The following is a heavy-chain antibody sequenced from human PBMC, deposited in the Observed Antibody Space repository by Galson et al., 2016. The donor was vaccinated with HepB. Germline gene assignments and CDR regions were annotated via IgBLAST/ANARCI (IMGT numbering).Heavy chain of an antibody. CDR3: ARDTTAARLWDYYYGKDV. CDR1: GFTFSTYS. CDR2: ISTSSSYI. D-gene: IGHD6-6*01. J-gene: IGHJ6*02. V-gene: IGHV3-21*01. Sequence: SLRLSCAASGFTFSTYSMNWVRQAPGKGLEWVSSISTSSSYIYYADSVKGRFTISRDNAKNSLYLQMNSLRAEDTAVYYCARDTTAARLWDYYYGKDVWGQGTTVTVSS.